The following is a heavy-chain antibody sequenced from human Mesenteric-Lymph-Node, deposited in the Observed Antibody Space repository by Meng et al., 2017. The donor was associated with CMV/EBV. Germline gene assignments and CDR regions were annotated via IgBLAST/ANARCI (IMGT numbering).Heavy chain of an antibody. CDR2: IAGGSDTYI. V-gene: IGHV3-21*01. D-gene: IGHD1-20*01. J-gene: IGHJ4*02. CDR3: ARDFPYNWNVRLSDY. CDR1: GFNFRGYS. Sequence: GESLKISCAASGFNFRGYSMNWVRLAPGKGLEWVASIAGGSDTYIYYGDSVEGRFTISRDNAKNSLYLQMNSLRAEDTAVYYCARDFPYNWNVRLSDYWGQGTLVTVSS.